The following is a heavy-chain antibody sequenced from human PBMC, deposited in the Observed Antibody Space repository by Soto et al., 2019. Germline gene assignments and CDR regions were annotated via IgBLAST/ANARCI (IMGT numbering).Heavy chain of an antibody. CDR2: IYPGDSDT. V-gene: IGHV5-51*01. D-gene: IGHD2-2*01. CDR3: ARGHGSSYYYYGMDV. CDR1: GYSFTSYW. Sequence: GESLKISCKGSGYSFTSYWIGWVRQMPGKGLEWMGIIYPGDSDTRYSPSFQGQVTISADKSISTAYLQWSSLKASDTAMYYCARGHGSSYYYYGMDVWGQGTTVTVSS. J-gene: IGHJ6*02.